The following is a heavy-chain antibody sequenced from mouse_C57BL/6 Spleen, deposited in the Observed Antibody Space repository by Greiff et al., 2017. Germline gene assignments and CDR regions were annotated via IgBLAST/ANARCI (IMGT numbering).Heavy chain of an antibody. D-gene: IGHD1-1*01. CDR1: GYTFTSYW. V-gene: IGHV1-64*01. CDR3: ARSLYYYGSSYNWYFDV. CDR2: IHPNSGST. J-gene: IGHJ1*03. Sequence: QVQLQQPGAELVKPGASVKLSCKASGYTFTSYWMHWVKQRTGQGLEWIGMIHPNSGSTNYNEKFKSKATLTVDKSSSTAYMQLSSLTSEDSAVYYCARSLYYYGSSYNWYFDVWGTGTTVTVSS.